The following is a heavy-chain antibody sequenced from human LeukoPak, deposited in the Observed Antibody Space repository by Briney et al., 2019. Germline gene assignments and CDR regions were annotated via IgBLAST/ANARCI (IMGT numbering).Heavy chain of an antibody. CDR2: INWHGGST. J-gene: IGHJ6*02. D-gene: IGHD6-19*01. CDR3: ARDRGSSAYYGMDV. V-gene: IGHV3-20*04. Sequence: GGSLRLSCAASGFTFDDYGMNWVRRAPGKGLEWVSGINWHGGSTGYADSVKGRLTILRDNAKNSLYLQMNSLRAEDTALYYCARDRGSSAYYGMDVWGPGTTVTVSS. CDR1: GFTFDDYG.